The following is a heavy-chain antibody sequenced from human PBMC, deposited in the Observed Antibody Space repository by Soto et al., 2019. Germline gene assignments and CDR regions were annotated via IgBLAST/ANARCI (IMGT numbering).Heavy chain of an antibody. Sequence: GGLLRLSCAASAIAFTMYAMIWVRQAPGKGLEWVSTITGGGGGRTNYADSVKGRFTISRDNSKNTLYLQMNSLRAEDTAVYYCAKQPASIRTFYYWGQGALVTVSS. CDR2: ITGGGGGRT. V-gene: IGHV3-23*01. J-gene: IGHJ4*02. CDR3: AKQPASIRTFYY. D-gene: IGHD2-2*01. CDR1: AIAFTMYA.